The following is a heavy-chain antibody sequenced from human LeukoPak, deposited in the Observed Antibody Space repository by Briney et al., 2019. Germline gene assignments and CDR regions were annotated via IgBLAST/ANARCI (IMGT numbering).Heavy chain of an antibody. V-gene: IGHV4-31*03. CDR2: IYYSGST. CDR1: GGSISSGGYY. Sequence: SETLSLTCTVSGGSISSGGYYWSWIRQHPGKGLEWIGYIYYSGSTYYNPSLKSRVTISVDTSKNQFSLKLSSVTAADTAVYYCVSLGDGAARPGYDYWGRGTLVTVSS. D-gene: IGHD6-6*01. J-gene: IGHJ4*02. CDR3: VSLGDGAARPGYDY.